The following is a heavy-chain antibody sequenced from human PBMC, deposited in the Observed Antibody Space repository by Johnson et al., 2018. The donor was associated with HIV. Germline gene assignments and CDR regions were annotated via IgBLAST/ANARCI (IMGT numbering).Heavy chain of an antibody. CDR2: ISYDGSNK. Sequence: LVEYGGGLVQPGGSLRLSCAASEFTFSSYAMHWVRQAPGKGLEWVAVISYDGSNKYYADSVKGRFTTSRDNYKNTLYLQMNSLRAEDTAVYYCARPRTGSDAFDIWGQGTMVTVSS. CDR1: EFTFSSYA. J-gene: IGHJ3*02. V-gene: IGHV3-30-3*01. D-gene: IGHD7-27*01. CDR3: ARPRTGSDAFDI.